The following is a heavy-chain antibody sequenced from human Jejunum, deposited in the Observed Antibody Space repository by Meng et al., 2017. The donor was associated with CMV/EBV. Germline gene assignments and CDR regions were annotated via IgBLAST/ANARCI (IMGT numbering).Heavy chain of an antibody. CDR2: IYHSGRT. D-gene: IGHD4-17*01. CDR3: TTLYGDSIS. Sequence: VQLQESGPGLVKHSGTLLLTFDVSGGSIMNDHWWSWVRQAPGKGLEWIWEIYHSGRTNYNPSVKSRVSMSVDKSQNHFSLRLSSVTAADTAVYYCTTLYGDSISWGQGTLVTVSS. J-gene: IGHJ4*02. CDR1: GGSIMNDHW. V-gene: IGHV4-4*02.